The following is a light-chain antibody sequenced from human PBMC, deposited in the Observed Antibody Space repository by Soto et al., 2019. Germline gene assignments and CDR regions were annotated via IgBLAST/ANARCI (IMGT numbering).Light chain of an antibody. V-gene: IGLV2-14*01. J-gene: IGLJ1*01. CDR3: SSYTSGSTFV. Sequence: QPASVSGSPGQSISISCTGSSSDVGSYNYVSWYQQHPGKAPKLLISEVSNRPSGVSNRFSGSKSDNTASLTISGLQAEDEADYYCSSYTSGSTFVFGTGTKLTVL. CDR1: SSDVGSYNY. CDR2: EVS.